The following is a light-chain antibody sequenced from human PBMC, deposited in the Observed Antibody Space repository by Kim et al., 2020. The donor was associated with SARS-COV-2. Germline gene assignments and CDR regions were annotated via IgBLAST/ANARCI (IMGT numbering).Light chain of an antibody. J-gene: IGKJ1*01. CDR2: MAS. V-gene: IGKV1-5*03. CDR1: QNINSV. CDR3: QQYKTYPWT. Sequence: SAFVGDKVTTTCRASQNINSVLAWYQQKPGKAPKLLIYMASSLESGVPSRFSGSESGTEFTLTISSLQPDDFATYYCQQYKTYPWTFGQGTKLEI.